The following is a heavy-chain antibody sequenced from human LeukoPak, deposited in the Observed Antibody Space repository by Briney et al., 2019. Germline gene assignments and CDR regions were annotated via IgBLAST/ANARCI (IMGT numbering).Heavy chain of an antibody. Sequence: PGGSLRLSCAASGFQFSSNWMSWVRQAPGKGLEWVANIKQDGSEKYYVDSVKGRFTISRDNAKNSLYLQMNSLRAEDTAVYYCAREGPSVTPYYWGQGTLVTVSS. J-gene: IGHJ4*02. D-gene: IGHD4-17*01. CDR3: AREGPSVTPYY. V-gene: IGHV3-7*01. CDR2: IKQDGSEK. CDR1: GFQFSSNW.